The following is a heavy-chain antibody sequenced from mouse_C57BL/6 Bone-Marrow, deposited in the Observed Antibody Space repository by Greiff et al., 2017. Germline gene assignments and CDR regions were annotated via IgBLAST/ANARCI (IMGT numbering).Heavy chain of an antibody. J-gene: IGHJ1*03. Sequence: VNLVESGPELVKPGASVKISCKASGYAFSSSWMNWVKQRPGKGLEWIGRIYPGDGDTNYNGKFKGKATLTADKSSSTAYMQLSSLTSEDSAVYFCASQLLRYWYFDVWGTGTTVTVSS. D-gene: IGHD1-1*01. CDR1: GYAFSSSW. CDR3: ASQLLRYWYFDV. V-gene: IGHV1-82*01. CDR2: IYPGDGDT.